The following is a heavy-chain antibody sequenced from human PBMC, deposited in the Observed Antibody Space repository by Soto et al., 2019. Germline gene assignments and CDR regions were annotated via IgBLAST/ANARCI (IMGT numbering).Heavy chain of an antibody. CDR2: ISYDGSNK. Sequence: GGSLRLSCAASGFTFSSYGMHWVRQAPGKGLEWVAVISYDGSNKYYADSVKGRFTISGDNSKNTLYLQMNSLRAEDTAVYYCAKVNSWWSLAGMDVWGQGTTVTVSS. CDR1: GFTFSSYG. V-gene: IGHV3-30*18. CDR3: AKVNSWWSLAGMDV. J-gene: IGHJ6*02. D-gene: IGHD2-15*01.